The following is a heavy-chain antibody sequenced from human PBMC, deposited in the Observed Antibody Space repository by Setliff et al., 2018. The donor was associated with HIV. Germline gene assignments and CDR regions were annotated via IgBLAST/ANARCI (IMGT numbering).Heavy chain of an antibody. V-gene: IGHV4-31*03. D-gene: IGHD2-2*01. J-gene: IGHJ4*02. CDR3: ARVNFLGGSSTSCPVHY. CDR1: GDSISSGGFY. Sequence: SETLSLTCTVSGDSISSGGFYCNWFRQYPEKGLEWIGWIHYSGRTNFNPSLRSRATISFDTSKNQFSLKLSSVTAADTAVFYCARVNFLGGSSTSCPVHYWGQGTLVTVSS. CDR2: IHYSGRT.